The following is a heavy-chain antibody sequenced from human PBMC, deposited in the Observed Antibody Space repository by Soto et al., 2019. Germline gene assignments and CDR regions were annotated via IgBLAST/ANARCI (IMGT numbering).Heavy chain of an antibody. Sequence: PGESLKISCKGSGYSFTSYWIGWVRQMPGKGLEWMGIIYPGDSDTRYSPSFQGQVTISADKSISTAYLQWSSLKASDTAMYYRARYLNYGDPYYYYGMDVWGQGTTVTVSS. CDR2: IYPGDSDT. J-gene: IGHJ6*02. CDR1: GYSFTSYW. CDR3: ARYLNYGDPYYYYGMDV. V-gene: IGHV5-51*01. D-gene: IGHD4-17*01.